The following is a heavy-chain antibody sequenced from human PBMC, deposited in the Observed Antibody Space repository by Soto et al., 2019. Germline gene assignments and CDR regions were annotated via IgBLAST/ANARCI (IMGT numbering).Heavy chain of an antibody. V-gene: IGHV2-5*01. D-gene: IGHD3-3*01. CDR1: GFSLSTSGVG. CDR3: AHRGMYYASWSGYQRVRYFAY. J-gene: IGHJ4*02. CDR2: IYWNDDK. Sequence: SGPTLVNPRQTLTLTCTFSGFSLSTSGVGVGWIRQPPGKALEWLALIYWNDDKRYSPSLKRRLTITKDTSRNQVVLTVTNMDPVHTETYYSAHRGMYYASWSGYQRVRYFAYRGQ.